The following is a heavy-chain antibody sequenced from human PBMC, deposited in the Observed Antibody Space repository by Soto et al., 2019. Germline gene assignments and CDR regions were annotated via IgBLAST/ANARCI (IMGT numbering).Heavy chain of an antibody. V-gene: IGHV3-9*01. J-gene: IGHJ3*02. CDR1: GFTFDDYA. CDR3: AKDTPPPDIVVVPAAMLTFAFDI. Sequence: GGSLRLSCAASGFTFDDYAMHWVRQAPGKGLEWVSGISWNSGSIGYADSVKGRFTISRDNAKNSLYLQMNSLRAEDTALYYCAKDTPPPDIVVVPAAMLTFAFDIWGQGTMVTVSS. D-gene: IGHD2-2*01. CDR2: ISWNSGSI.